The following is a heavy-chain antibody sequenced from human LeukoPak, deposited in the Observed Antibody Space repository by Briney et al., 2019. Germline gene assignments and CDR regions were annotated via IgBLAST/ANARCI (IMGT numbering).Heavy chain of an antibody. CDR3: ARGHGPGNSYFAGDY. J-gene: IGHJ4*02. D-gene: IGHD3-10*01. CDR2: IFSGGST. Sequence: TGGSLRLSCAASGFVVSRNYMNWVRQAPGKGLEWVSVIFSGGSTYYADSVKGRFTISRDNSKNTLYLQLNTLRAEDTAVYYCARGHGPGNSYFAGDYWGQGTLVTVSS. V-gene: IGHV3-66*01. CDR1: GFVVSRNY.